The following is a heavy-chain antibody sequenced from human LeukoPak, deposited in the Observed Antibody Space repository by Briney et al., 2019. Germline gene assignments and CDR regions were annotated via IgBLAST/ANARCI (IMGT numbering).Heavy chain of an antibody. CDR3: ARDRNYDILTGPMGYYYYGIDV. J-gene: IGHJ6*04. CDR2: IIPIFGTA. V-gene: IGHV1-69*06. CDR1: GGTFSSYA. D-gene: IGHD3-9*01. Sequence: ASVKVSCKASGGTFSSYAISWVRQAPGQGLEWMGGIIPIFGTANYAQKFQGRVTITADKSTSTAYMELSSLRSEDTAVYYCARDRNYDILTGPMGYYYYGIDVWGKGTTVTVSS.